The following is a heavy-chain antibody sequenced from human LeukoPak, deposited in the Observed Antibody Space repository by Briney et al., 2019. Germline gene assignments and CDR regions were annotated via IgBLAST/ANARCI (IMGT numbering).Heavy chain of an antibody. D-gene: IGHD5-24*01. V-gene: IGHV4-59*12. CDR3: ARIRDGYNLSLRGNPSDYYYYMDV. Sequence: PSETLSLTCAVYGGSFSGYYWSWIRQPPGKGLEYIGYIYYSGITNYNPSLKSRVTMSVDTSKNQFSLKLSSVTAADTAVYYCARIRDGYNLSLRGNPSDYYYYMDVWGKGTTVTVSS. CDR1: GGSFSGYY. J-gene: IGHJ6*03. CDR2: IYYSGIT.